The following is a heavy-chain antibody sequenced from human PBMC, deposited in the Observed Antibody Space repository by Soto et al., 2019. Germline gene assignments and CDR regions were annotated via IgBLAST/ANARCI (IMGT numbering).Heavy chain of an antibody. V-gene: IGHV4-4*07. J-gene: IGHJ2*01. Sequence: QVQLQESGPGLVKPSETLSLTCTVSGGSISSYYWSWIRQPAGKGLEWLGRIYTSGSTNYNPSLKSRVNMSVDTSKNQFSLKLSSVTAADTAVYYCARQRSVAPYWYFDLWGRGTLVIVSS. CDR3: ARQRSVAPYWYFDL. D-gene: IGHD2-15*01. CDR1: GGSISSYY. CDR2: IYTSGST.